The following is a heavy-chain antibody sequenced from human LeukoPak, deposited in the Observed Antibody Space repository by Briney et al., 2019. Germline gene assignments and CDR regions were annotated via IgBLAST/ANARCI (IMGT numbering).Heavy chain of an antibody. J-gene: IGHJ6*02. CDR2: ISSSSSYI. CDR1: GFTFSSYS. CDR3: AKDYYGSGSYGLVLRLYGMDV. Sequence: PGGSLRLSCAASGFTFSSYSMNWVRQAPGKGLEWVSSISSSSSYIYYADSVKGRFTISRDNSKNTLYLQMNSLRAEDTAVYYCAKDYYGSGSYGLVLRLYGMDVWGQGTTVTVSS. V-gene: IGHV3-21*04. D-gene: IGHD3-10*01.